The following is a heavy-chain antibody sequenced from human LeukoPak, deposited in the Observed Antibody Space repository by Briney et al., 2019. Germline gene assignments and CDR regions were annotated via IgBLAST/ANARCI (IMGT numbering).Heavy chain of an antibody. D-gene: IGHD3-22*01. CDR1: VFTFSNYW. J-gene: IGHJ1*01. CDR2: IKSDGRT. CDR3: ARAPSEIGGYYPEYFRH. Sequence: GGSLRLSCAAAVFTFSNYWMHWVSQAPGKGLVWVSRIKSDGRTNYADSVKGRFTISRDNAKNTVSLQMNSLRAEDTGVYYCARAPSEIGGYYPEYFRHWGQGTLVTVSP. V-gene: IGHV3-74*01.